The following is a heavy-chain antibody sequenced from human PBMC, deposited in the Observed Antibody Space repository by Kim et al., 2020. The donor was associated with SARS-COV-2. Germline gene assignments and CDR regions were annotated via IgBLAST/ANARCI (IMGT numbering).Heavy chain of an antibody. J-gene: IGHJ4*02. D-gene: IGHD4-17*01. V-gene: IGHV3-23*01. CDR3: AKEPDYGDYFDY. Sequence: GGSLRLSCAASGFTFSSYAMSWVRQAPGKGLEWVSAISGSGGSTYYADSVKGRFTISRDKSKNTLYLQMNSLRAEDTALYYCAKEPDYGDYFDYWGQGTLVTVSS. CDR1: GFTFSSYA. CDR2: ISGSGGST.